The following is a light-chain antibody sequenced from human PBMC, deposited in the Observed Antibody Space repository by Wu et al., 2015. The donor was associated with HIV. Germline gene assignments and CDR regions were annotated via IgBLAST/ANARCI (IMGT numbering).Light chain of an antibody. CDR3: QQYGSSSYT. CDR2: GAS. V-gene: IGKV3-20*01. Sequence: EIVLTQSPGTLSLSPGERATLSCRASQSVSSNFLAWYQHRPGQAPRLLIYGASNRATGIPDRFSGSGSGTDFSLTISRLEPEDFAVYYCQQYGSSSYTFGQGTKLEIK. CDR1: QSVSSNF. J-gene: IGKJ2*01.